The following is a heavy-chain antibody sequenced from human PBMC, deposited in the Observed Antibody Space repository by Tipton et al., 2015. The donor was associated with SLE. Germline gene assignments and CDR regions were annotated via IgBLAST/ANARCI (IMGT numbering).Heavy chain of an antibody. D-gene: IGHD1-1*01. V-gene: IGHV4-34*12. J-gene: IGHJ4*02. CDR3: ARVAPTEVFDY. CDR1: GTSISSYS. Sequence: LRLSCTVSGTSISSYSWNWIRQPPGKGLEWIAEIIHSGVTNYNPSLRSRVTISVDMSKNQVSLKLSSVTAADTAVYYCARVAPTEVFDYWGQGTLVTVSS. CDR2: IIHSGVT.